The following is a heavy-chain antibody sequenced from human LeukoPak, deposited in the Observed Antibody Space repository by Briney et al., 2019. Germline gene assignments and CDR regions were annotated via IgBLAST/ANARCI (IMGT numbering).Heavy chain of an antibody. CDR3: ARAYDSGSYGCDF. D-gene: IGHD1-26*01. CDR2: ISSSSSYI. J-gene: IGHJ4*02. V-gene: IGHV3-21*01. CDR1: GFTFSSYS. Sequence: PGGSLRLSCAASGFTFSSYSMNWVRQAPGKGLEWVSSISSSSSYIYYADSVKGRFTISRDNAKNSLYLQMNSLRAEDTAVYYCARAYDSGSYGCDFWGQGTLVTVSS.